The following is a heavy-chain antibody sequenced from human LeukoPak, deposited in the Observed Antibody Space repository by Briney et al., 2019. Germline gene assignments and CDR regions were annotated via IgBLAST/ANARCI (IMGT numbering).Heavy chain of an antibody. CDR3: ARASYCSSTSCPKTYYYYGMDV. V-gene: IGHV3-11*01. J-gene: IGHJ6*02. CDR1: GFTFSDYY. Sequence: EGSLRLSCAASGFTFSDYYMSWIRQAPGKGLEWVSYISSSGSTIYYADSVKGRFTISRDNAKNSLYLQMNSLRAEDTAVYYCARASYCSSTSCPKTYYYYGMDVWGQGTTVTVSS. CDR2: ISSSGSTI. D-gene: IGHD2-2*01.